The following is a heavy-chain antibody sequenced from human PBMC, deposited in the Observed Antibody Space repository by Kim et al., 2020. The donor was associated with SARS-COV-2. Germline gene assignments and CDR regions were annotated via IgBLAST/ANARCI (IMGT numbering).Heavy chain of an antibody. Sequence: GGSLRLSCAASGFTFRRYGMHWVRQAPGKGPEWVAVIWYDASKKYYIDSVKGRFTISRDNSKNTLFLQMDTLRAEDTAIYYCARGNDANSGVYDYWGQGTLVTVSS. D-gene: IGHD1-1*01. CDR3: ARGNDANSGVYDY. CDR2: IWYDASKK. V-gene: IGHV3-33*01. J-gene: IGHJ4*02. CDR1: GFTFRRYG.